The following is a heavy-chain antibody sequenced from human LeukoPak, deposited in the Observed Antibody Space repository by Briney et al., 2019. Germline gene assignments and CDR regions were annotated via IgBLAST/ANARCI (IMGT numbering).Heavy chain of an antibody. CDR1: GGSISSSSYY. J-gene: IGHJ5*02. Sequence: SETLSLTCTVSGGSISSSSYYWGWIRQPPGKGLEWIGSIYYSGSTYYNPSLKSRVTISVDTSKNQFSLKLSSVTAADTAVYYCASLSGPGSAIGYCSGGSCYAGWFDPWGQGTLVTVSS. V-gene: IGHV4-39*07. D-gene: IGHD2-15*01. CDR3: ASLSGPGSAIGYCSGGSCYAGWFDP. CDR2: IYYSGST.